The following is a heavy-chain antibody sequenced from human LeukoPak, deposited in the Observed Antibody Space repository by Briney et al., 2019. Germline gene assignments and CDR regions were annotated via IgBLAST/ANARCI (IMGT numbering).Heavy chain of an antibody. CDR1: GFTYSSYA. V-gene: IGHV3-23*01. J-gene: IGHJ3*02. D-gene: IGHD3-3*01. CDR2: ISSSGGST. CDR3: AKVEWPDAFSI. Sequence: GGSLRLSCAASGFTYSSYAMTWVRQAPGKGLEWVSLISSSGGSTYYADSVEGRFTISRDNSKNTLYLQMNSLRAEGTAVYYCAKVEWPDAFSIWGQGTMVTVSS.